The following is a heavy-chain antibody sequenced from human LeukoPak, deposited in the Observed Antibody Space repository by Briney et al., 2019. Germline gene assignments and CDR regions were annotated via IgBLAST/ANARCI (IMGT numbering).Heavy chain of an antibody. D-gene: IGHD4-11*01. J-gene: IGHJ4*02. CDR2: ISFDGNSQ. CDR3: ATDSPPPTTVFDW. Sequence: GGSLRLSCAASGFTFSTYAMHWVRQAPGKGLEWVAAISFDGNSQDYADFVEGRFTISRDNYRNTLYLLMNSLRSEDTGLYYFATDSPPPTTVFDWWGQGTLVTVSS. V-gene: IGHV3-30-3*01. CDR1: GFTFSTYA.